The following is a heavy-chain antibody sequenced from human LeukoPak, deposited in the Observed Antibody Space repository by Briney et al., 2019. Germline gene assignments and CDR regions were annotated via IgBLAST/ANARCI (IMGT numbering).Heavy chain of an antibody. J-gene: IGHJ5*02. V-gene: IGHV3-23*01. CDR2: IGSGAAL. Sequence: PGGSLRLSCVGSGFAFGVHAMSWVRQAPGKGPEWVATIGSGAALFYAESVKGRFTISRDDPRNTVWLQMNSLRAEDTALYYCAKDWTPHNRVYDCLDAWGQGTQVTVSS. CDR3: AKDWTPHNRVYDCLDA. D-gene: IGHD3-16*01. CDR1: GFAFGVHA.